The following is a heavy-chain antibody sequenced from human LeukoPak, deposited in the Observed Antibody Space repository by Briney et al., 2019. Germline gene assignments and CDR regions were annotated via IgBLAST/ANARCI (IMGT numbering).Heavy chain of an antibody. CDR2: ISYDGSNK. CDR3: ASVAFGSSWYGDCDH. J-gene: IGHJ4*02. V-gene: IGHV3-30*04. D-gene: IGHD6-13*01. CDR1: GFTFSSYA. Sequence: PGGSLRLSCAASGFTFSSYAMHWVRQAPGKGLDWVAVISYDGSNKYYADSVKGRFTISRDNSKNTLYLQMNSLRAEDTAVYYCASVAFGSSWYGDCDHWGQGTLVTVSS.